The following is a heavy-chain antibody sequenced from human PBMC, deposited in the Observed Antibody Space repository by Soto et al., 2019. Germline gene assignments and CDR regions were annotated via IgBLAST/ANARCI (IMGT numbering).Heavy chain of an antibody. CDR3: ARASTQPVSTVTTGMGSMDV. Sequence: QVQMVQSGAEVKKPGSSVKVSCKASVGTFSSYSISWVRQSPGQGLEWRVGILPIFVTANYAQKFQDRVTITADESTSTAYMELSSLRSEDTAVYYCARASTQPVSTVTTGMGSMDVLGQGPTVTVSS. CDR1: VGTFSSYS. D-gene: IGHD4-17*01. J-gene: IGHJ6*02. V-gene: IGHV1-69*12. CDR2: ILPIFVTA.